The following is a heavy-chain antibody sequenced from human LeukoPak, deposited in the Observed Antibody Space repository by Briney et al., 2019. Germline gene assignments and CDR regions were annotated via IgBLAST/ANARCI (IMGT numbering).Heavy chain of an antibody. CDR3: ARDLHYYDSSGSLLSPPHY. CDR1: GYTFTSYA. CDR2: INAGNGNT. Sequence: EASVKVSCKASGYTFTSYAMHWVRQAPGQRLEWMGWINAGNGNTKYSQKFQGRVTITRDTSASTAYMELSSLRSEDTAVYYCARDLHYYDSSGSLLSPPHYWGQGTLVTVSS. D-gene: IGHD3-22*01. V-gene: IGHV1-3*01. J-gene: IGHJ4*02.